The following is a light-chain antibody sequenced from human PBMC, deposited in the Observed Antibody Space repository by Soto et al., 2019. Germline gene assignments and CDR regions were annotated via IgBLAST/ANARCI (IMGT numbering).Light chain of an antibody. CDR1: QSVSSN. CDR2: GAS. J-gene: IGKJ1*01. Sequence: EMVMTQSPVTLSVSPGERATLSCRASQSVSSNLAWYQQKPGQAPSLLIYGASTRATGIPARFSGSGSGTEFTLTISSLQSEDFAVYYCQQYNNWPPWTFGQGTKVDI. CDR3: QQYNNWPPWT. V-gene: IGKV3-15*01.